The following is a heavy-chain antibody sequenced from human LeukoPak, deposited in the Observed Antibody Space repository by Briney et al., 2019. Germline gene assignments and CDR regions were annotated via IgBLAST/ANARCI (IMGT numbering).Heavy chain of an antibody. CDR2: ISYDGNNK. CDR1: GFTFSNYV. V-gene: IGHV3-30*03. J-gene: IGHJ4*02. CDR3: ARAVGPFDY. Sequence: GGSLRLSCAASGFTFSNYVIHWVRQAPGKGLEWVAVISYDGNNKYYGDSVKGRFTISRDNSKNTLYLQMNSLRAEDTAVYYCARAVGPFDYWGQGTLVTVSS.